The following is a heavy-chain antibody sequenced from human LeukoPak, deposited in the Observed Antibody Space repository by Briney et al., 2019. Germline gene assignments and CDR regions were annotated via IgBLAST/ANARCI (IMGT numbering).Heavy chain of an antibody. J-gene: IGHJ4*02. Sequence: ASVKVSCKASGYTFTSYGISWVRQAPGQGLEWMGWISAYNGNTNYAQKLQGRVTMTTDTSTSTAYMELRSLRSDDTAVYYCARVKRSLKLRYFDWLPTYWGQGTLVTVSS. D-gene: IGHD3-9*01. CDR1: GYTFTSYG. CDR3: ARVKRSLKLRYFDWLPTY. CDR2: ISAYNGNT. V-gene: IGHV1-18*01.